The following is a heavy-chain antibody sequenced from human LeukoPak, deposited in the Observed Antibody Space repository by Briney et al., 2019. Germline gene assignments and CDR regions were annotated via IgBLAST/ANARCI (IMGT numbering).Heavy chain of an antibody. CDR3: ARATRQRGGSWPDY. V-gene: IGHV3-53*01. J-gene: IGHJ4*02. CDR1: GFTVSSNY. Sequence: GGSLRLSCAASGFTVSSNYMSWVRQAPGKGLEWVSVIYSGGSTYYADSVKGRFTISRDNSKNTLYLQMNSLRAEDTAVYYCARATRQRGGSWPDYWGQGTLVTVSS. CDR2: IYSGGST. D-gene: IGHD2-15*01.